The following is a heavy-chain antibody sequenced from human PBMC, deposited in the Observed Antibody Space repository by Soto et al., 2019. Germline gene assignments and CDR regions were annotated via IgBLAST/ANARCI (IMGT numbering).Heavy chain of an antibody. J-gene: IGHJ4*02. D-gene: IGHD3-16*01. CDR1: GYTFTNFG. CDR2: ISTYNGNT. Sequence: QVQLVQSGAEVKKPGASVKVSCKTSGYTFTNFGISWVRQAPGQGLEWMGWISTYNGNTNYAQKFQGSVTMTTDTSTRTAYRELRSLRSDDTAVYYWARGGTPIDYWGQGTLVTVSS. CDR3: ARGGTPIDY. V-gene: IGHV1-18*01.